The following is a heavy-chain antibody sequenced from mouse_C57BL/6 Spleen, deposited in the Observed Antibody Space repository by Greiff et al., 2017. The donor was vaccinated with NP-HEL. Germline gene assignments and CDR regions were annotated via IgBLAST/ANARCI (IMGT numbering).Heavy chain of an antibody. CDR1: GYAFSSYW. D-gene: IGHD1-1*01. CDR3: ARPHYYGSSYPHWYFDV. J-gene: IGHJ1*03. V-gene: IGHV1-80*01. Sequence: VQLQESGAELVKPGASVKISCKASGYAFSSYWMNWVKQRPGKGLEWIGQIYPGDGDTNYNGKFKGKATLTADKSSSTAYMQLSSLTSEDSAVYFCARPHYYGSSYPHWYFDVWGTGTTVTVSS. CDR2: IYPGDGDT.